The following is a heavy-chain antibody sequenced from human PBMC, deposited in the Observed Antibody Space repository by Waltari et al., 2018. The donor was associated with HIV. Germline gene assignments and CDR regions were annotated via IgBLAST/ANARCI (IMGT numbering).Heavy chain of an antibody. CDR3: ARADYYGSGSQDY. Sequence: QVQLVQSGAEVKKPGASVKVSCKASGYTFTGYYMHWVRQAPGQGLEWMGWINPNSGGTNYAQKFQGRFTMTRDTSISTAHMELSRLRSDDTAVYYCARADYYGSGSQDYWGQGTLVTVSS. CDR2: INPNSGGT. J-gene: IGHJ4*02. CDR1: GYTFTGYY. D-gene: IGHD3-10*01. V-gene: IGHV1-2*02.